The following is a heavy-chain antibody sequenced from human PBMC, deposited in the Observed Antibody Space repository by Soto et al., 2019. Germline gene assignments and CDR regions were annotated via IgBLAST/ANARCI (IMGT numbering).Heavy chain of an antibody. D-gene: IGHD5-18*01. J-gene: IGHJ4*02. Sequence: EVQLLESGGGLVQPGGSLRLSCAASGFTFSSYAMSWVRQAPGKGLEWVSAISGSGGSTYYADSVKGRFTISRVNSKKTLYLQMNSLRAEDPAGYYCAKDPPPKRWLQPYFDYWGQGTLVTVSS. CDR3: AKDPPPKRWLQPYFDY. CDR2: ISGSGGST. V-gene: IGHV3-23*01. CDR1: GFTFSSYA.